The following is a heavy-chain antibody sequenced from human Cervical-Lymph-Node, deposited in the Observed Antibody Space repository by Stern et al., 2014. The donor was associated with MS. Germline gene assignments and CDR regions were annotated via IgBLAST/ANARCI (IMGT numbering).Heavy chain of an antibody. J-gene: IGHJ6*02. Sequence: QVQLVQSGAEVKQPGASVKVSCKTSGYIFTGYYIHWVRQAPGQGLEWMALINPNTGGTKYAQKFQGRVAMSRDTSISTAYVELSSLTSDDTAVYYCARDQRGITIFGVVTDYYYLGMDVWGQGTTVTVSS. D-gene: IGHD3-3*01. CDR2: INPNTGGT. CDR3: ARDQRGITIFGVVTDYYYLGMDV. CDR1: GYIFTGYY. V-gene: IGHV1-2*02.